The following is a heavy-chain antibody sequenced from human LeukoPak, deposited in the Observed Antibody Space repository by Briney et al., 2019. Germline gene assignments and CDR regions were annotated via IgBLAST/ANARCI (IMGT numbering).Heavy chain of an antibody. Sequence: SETLSLTCTVSGGSISSSSYYWGWIRQPPGKGLEWIVSMYYSGSTYNNPSLKSRVTISVDTFKNQFSLKLSSVTAADTAVYYCARATRAARHFDYWGQGTLVTVSS. D-gene: IGHD6-6*01. V-gene: IGHV4-39*07. CDR2: MYYSGST. J-gene: IGHJ4*02. CDR3: ARATRAARHFDY. CDR1: GGSISSSSYY.